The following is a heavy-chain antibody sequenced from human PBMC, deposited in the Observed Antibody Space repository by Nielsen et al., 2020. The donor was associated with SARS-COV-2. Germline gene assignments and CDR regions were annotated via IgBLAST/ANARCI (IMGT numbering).Heavy chain of an antibody. CDR1: GDSVSSNSAA. J-gene: IGHJ6*02. Sequence: SQTLSLTCAISGDSVSSNSAAWNWIRQSPSRGLEWLGRTYYRSKWYNDYAVSVKSRITINPDTSENQFSLQLNSVTPEDTAVYYCAKDGLVATIGYYYYGMDVWGQGTTVTVSS. V-gene: IGHV6-1*01. D-gene: IGHD5-12*01. CDR2: TYYRSKWYN. CDR3: AKDGLVATIGYYYYGMDV.